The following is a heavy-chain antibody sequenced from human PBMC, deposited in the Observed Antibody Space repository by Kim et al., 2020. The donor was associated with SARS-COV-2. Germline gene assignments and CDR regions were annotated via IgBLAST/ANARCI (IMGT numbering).Heavy chain of an antibody. J-gene: IGHJ4*02. CDR3: ARRELYYFDY. V-gene: IGHV4-39*01. D-gene: IGHD1-7*01. Sequence: STHYNPSLKGRVTISVDTSKNQFSLKLSSVTAADTAVYYCARRELYYFDYWGQGTLVTVSS. CDR2: ST.